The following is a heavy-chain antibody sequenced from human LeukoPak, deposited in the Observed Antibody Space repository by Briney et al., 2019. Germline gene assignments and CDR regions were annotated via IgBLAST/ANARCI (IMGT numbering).Heavy chain of an antibody. V-gene: IGHV3-23*01. CDR1: GFTFNTYV. J-gene: IGHJ4*02. D-gene: IGHD3-22*01. CDR2: ISASGDST. CDR3: ARRAYYYDSRRGYFDY. Sequence: PGGSLRLSCAASGFTFNTYVMSWVRQAPGTGLEWVSTISASGDSTYYADSVKGRFTISRDNSKNTLYLQMNSLRAEDTAVYYCARRAYYYDSRRGYFDYWGQGTLVTVSS.